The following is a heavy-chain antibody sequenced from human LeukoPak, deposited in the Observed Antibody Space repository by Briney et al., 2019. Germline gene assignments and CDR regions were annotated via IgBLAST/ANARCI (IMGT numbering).Heavy chain of an antibody. J-gene: IGHJ1*01. D-gene: IGHD2-15*01. CDR3: ARDRGDYCSGGSCRAEYFQH. Sequence: ASVKVSCKASGYTFTSYGISWVRQAPGQGLEWMGWISAYNGNTNYAQKLQGRVTMTTDTSTSTAYMELRSLRSDDTAVYYCARDRGDYCSGGSCRAEYFQHWGQGTLVTVSS. V-gene: IGHV1-18*01. CDR1: GYTFTSYG. CDR2: ISAYNGNT.